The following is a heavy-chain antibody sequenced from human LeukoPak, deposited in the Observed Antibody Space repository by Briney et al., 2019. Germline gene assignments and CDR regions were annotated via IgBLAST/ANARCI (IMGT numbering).Heavy chain of an antibody. CDR3: ARHISYGKDY. D-gene: IGHD1-26*01. CDR2: IYYSGST. CDR1: GGSISSSSYY. J-gene: IGHJ4*02. V-gene: IGHV4-39*01. Sequence: SETLSLTCTVSGGSISSSSYYWGWIRQPPGKGLEWIGSIYYSGSTYYNPSLKSRVTISVDTFKNQFSLKLSSVTAADTAAYYCARHISYGKDYWGQGTLVTASS.